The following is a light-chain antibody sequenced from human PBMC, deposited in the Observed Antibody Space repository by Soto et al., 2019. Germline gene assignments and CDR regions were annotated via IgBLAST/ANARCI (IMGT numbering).Light chain of an antibody. Sequence: VLSQAPGTLSLSPGERANLSCRGSQSVSSSYLAWYQQKPGQAPRLLIYGASSRATGIPDRFSGSGSGTDFTLTISRLEPEDFAVYYCQQYGSSPWTFGQGTKVDIK. CDR2: GAS. CDR1: QSVSSSY. J-gene: IGKJ1*01. CDR3: QQYGSSPWT. V-gene: IGKV3-20*01.